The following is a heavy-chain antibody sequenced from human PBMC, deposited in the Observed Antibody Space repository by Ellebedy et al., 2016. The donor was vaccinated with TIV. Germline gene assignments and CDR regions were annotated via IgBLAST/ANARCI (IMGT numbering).Heavy chain of an antibody. J-gene: IGHJ5*02. D-gene: IGHD3-22*01. Sequence: AASVKVSCKASGYTFTSYYMHWARQAPGQGLEWMGRINLSDGSTSYAQKFQVRVAMTRDTSTSTVYMELSSLRSEDTAVYSCARGSVYDSSGYYYGGRSDAWGQGSLVTVSS. CDR1: GYTFTSYY. CDR2: INLSDGST. CDR3: ARGSVYDSSGYYYGGRSDA. V-gene: IGHV1-46*01.